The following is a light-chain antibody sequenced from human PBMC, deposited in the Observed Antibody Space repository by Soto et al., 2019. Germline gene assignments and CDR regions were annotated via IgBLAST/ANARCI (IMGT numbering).Light chain of an antibody. V-gene: IGLV1-44*01. CDR2: SNN. CDR3: AAWDYSLNGVV. J-gene: IGLJ2*01. Sequence: QSVLTQPPSASGTPGQRVTISCSGSSSNIGSNTVNWDQQLPGTAPKLLIYSNNQRPSGVPDRFSGSKSGTSASLAIRGLQSGDEADYYGAAWDYSLNGVVFGGGTNLTVL. CDR1: SSNIGSNT.